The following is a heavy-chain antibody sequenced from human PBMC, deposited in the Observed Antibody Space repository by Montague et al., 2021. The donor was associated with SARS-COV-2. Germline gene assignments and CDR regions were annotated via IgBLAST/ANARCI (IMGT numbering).Heavy chain of an antibody. CDR3: ARSYYYDSSGYYPDAFDI. D-gene: IGHD3-22*01. J-gene: IGHJ3*02. CDR1: GFTFSSSE. V-gene: IGHV3-48*03. Sequence: SLRLSCAASGFTFSSSEMNWVRQAPGKGLEWVSYISGSGRTIYYADSVKGRFTISRDNAKNSLYLQMNSLRAEDTAVYYCARSYYYDSSGYYPDAFDIWGQGTMVTVSS. CDR2: ISGSGRTI.